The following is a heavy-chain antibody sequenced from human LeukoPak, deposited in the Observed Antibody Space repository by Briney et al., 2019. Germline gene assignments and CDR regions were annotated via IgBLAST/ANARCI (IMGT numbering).Heavy chain of an antibody. CDR2: IYYSGST. Sequence: SETLSLTCTVSGGSISSSSYYWGRIRQPPGKGLEWIGSIYYSGSTYYNPSLKSRVTISVDTSKNQFSLKLSSVTAADTAVYYCARAVVVPAAIGVSDAFDIWGQGTMVTVSS. V-gene: IGHV4-39*01. CDR3: ARAVVVPAAIGVSDAFDI. CDR1: GGSISSSSYY. D-gene: IGHD2-2*02. J-gene: IGHJ3*02.